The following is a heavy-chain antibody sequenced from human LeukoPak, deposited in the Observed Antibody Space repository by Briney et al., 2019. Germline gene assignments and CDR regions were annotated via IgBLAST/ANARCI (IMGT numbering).Heavy chain of an antibody. D-gene: IGHD6-13*01. V-gene: IGHV3-7*01. CDR1: GFTFSSYW. CDR2: IKQDGSEK. J-gene: IGHJ6*03. Sequence: SGGSLRLSCAASGFTFSSYWMSWVRQAPGKGLEWVANIKQDGSEKYYVDSVKGRFTISRDNAKNSLYLQMNSLRAEDTAVYYCARWYSSSWYESGYYYYYYMDVWGKGTTVTVSS. CDR3: ARWYSSSWYESGYYYYYYMDV.